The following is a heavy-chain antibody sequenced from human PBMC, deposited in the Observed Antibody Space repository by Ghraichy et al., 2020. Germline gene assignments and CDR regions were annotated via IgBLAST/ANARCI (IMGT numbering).Heavy chain of an antibody. D-gene: IGHD2-21*02. CDR1: GYTFTGYY. CDR3: ARVPSYCGGDCYSLSY. Sequence: ASVKVSCKASGYTFTGYYMHWVRQAPGQGLEWMGWINPNSGGTNYAQKFQGRVTMTRDTSISTAYMELSRLRSDDTAVYYCARVPSYCGGDCYSLSYWGQGTLVTVSS. CDR2: INPNSGGT. J-gene: IGHJ4*02. V-gene: IGHV1-2*02.